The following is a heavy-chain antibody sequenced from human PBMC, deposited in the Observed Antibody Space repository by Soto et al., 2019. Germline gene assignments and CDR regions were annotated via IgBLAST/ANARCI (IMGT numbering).Heavy chain of an antibody. CDR3: TKANRYCSGANCFTFDY. D-gene: IGHD2-15*01. CDR1: GVTFSNYA. CDR2: FSSGGGGT. J-gene: IGHJ4*02. Sequence: GGSLSLSCTASGVTFSNYAMSWVRQATGKGLEWVSTFSSGGGGTYYADSVKGRFTISRDNSKNTLSLQMNSLRAEDTAVYYCTKANRYCSGANCFTFDYWGLGTLVTVSS. V-gene: IGHV3-23*01.